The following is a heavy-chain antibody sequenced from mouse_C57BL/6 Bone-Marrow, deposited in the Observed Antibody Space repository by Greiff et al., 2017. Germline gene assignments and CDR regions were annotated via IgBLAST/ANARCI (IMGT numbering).Heavy chain of an antibody. J-gene: IGHJ3*01. CDR1: GYTFTGYW. V-gene: IGHV1-9*01. D-gene: IGHD1-1*01. CDR2: ILPGSGST. CDR3: ARSRYCISFAY. Sequence: VQLQQSGAELMKPGASVNLSCTATGYTFTGYWIEWVKQRPGHGLEWIGAILPGSGSTNYNEKFKGKATFTADTSTNTSYMQLSRLTTENSAIYDGARSRYCISFAYWGQGTLVTVSA.